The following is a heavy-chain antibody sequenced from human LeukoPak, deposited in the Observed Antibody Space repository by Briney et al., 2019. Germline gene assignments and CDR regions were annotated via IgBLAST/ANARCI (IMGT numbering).Heavy chain of an antibody. CDR3: ARAAIAVAGHDVDN. CDR2: INPSGGST. J-gene: IGHJ4*02. CDR1: GYTVTSYY. V-gene: IGHV1-46*01. D-gene: IGHD6-19*01. Sequence: GASVKVSCKASGYTVTSYYMHWVRQAPGQGLDWMGRINPSGGSTSYAQKFQGRGTMTREMSTSTVYMELSSLRSEDTAVYYCARAAIAVAGHDVDNWGQGTLVTVSS.